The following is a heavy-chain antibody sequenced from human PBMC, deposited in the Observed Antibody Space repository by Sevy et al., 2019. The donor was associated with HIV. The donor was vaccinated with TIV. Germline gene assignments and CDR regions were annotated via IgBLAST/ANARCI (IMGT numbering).Heavy chain of an antibody. CDR3: VRAIAAAGSF. J-gene: IGHJ4*02. CDR2: INQDGSVK. Sequence: GGSLRLSCAASGFTLNSYWMIWVRQAPGKGLEWVANINQDGSVKYYVDSVKGRFTISRDNARNSLYLRMNSLRAEDTALYYCVRAIAAAGSFWGQGTLVTVSS. D-gene: IGHD6-13*01. V-gene: IGHV3-7*01. CDR1: GFTLNSYW.